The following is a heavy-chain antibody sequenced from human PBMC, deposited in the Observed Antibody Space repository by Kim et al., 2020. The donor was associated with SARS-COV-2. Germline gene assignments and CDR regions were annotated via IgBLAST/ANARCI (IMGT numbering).Heavy chain of an antibody. CDR3: ARYPRVEDIVVVVAASRGYGMDV. V-gene: IGHV4-34*01. CDR1: GGSFSGYY. J-gene: IGHJ6*02. D-gene: IGHD2-15*01. CDR2: INHSGST. Sequence: SETLSLTCAVYGGSFSGYYWSWIRQPPGKGLEWIGEINHSGSTNYNPSLKSRVTISVDTSKNQFSLKLSCVTAADTAVYYCARYPRVEDIVVVVAASRGYGMDVWGQGTTVTVSS.